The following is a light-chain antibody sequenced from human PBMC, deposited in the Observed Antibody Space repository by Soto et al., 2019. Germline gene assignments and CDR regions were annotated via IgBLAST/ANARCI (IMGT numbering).Light chain of an antibody. CDR3: CSYAGSYTWV. CDR1: SSDVGTYDY. Sequence: QSALTQPRSVSGSPGQSVTISCTGTSSDVGTYDYVSWYQQHPGKAPKLMIYDVSNWPSGVPDRFSGSKSGNTASLTISGLQDEDEADYYCCSYAGSYTWVFGGGTKLTVL. V-gene: IGLV2-11*01. CDR2: DVS. J-gene: IGLJ3*02.